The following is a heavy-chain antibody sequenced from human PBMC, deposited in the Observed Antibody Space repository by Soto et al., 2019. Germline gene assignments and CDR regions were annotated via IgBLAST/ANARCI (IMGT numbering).Heavy chain of an antibody. Sequence: GESLKISCKGSGYSFTSYWIGWVRQMPGKGLEWTGIIYPGDSDTRYSPSFQGQVTIAADKSISTAYLQWSSLKASDTAIYYCTRPEVRGATLRAHYGMNVWGQGTTVTVSS. D-gene: IGHD3-10*01. CDR2: IYPGDSDT. J-gene: IGHJ6*02. CDR3: TRPEVRGATLRAHYGMNV. CDR1: GYSFTSYW. V-gene: IGHV5-51*01.